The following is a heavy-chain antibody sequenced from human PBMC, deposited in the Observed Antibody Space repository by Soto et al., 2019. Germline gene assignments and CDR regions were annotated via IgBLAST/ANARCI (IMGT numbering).Heavy chain of an antibody. CDR3: AKDGSRGTYYDFLTGPNWFDP. CDR1: GFTFNSYG. V-gene: IGHV3-30*18. Sequence: GGSLRLSCAAPGFTFNSYGMHWVRQVPGKGLEWVAVISYDGSNKYYADSVKGRFTISRDNSKNTLYLQMNSLRPEDTAVYYCAKDGSRGTYYDFLTGPNWFDPWGQGTLVTVSS. J-gene: IGHJ5*02. D-gene: IGHD3-9*01. CDR2: ISYDGSNK.